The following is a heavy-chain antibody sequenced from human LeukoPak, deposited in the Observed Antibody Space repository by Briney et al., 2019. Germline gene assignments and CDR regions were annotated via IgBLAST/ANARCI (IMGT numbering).Heavy chain of an antibody. Sequence: PSETLSLTCIVSGGSVSSGRHYWAWIRQPPGMGLEWIGSIYYGGNTYYSLSLKSRVTISVETSKNQLSLRLSSVTATDTAVYYCARGENVAAAGIEYWGQGTLVTVSS. CDR2: IYYGGNT. CDR3: ARGENVAAAGIEY. V-gene: IGHV4-39*01. D-gene: IGHD6-13*01. J-gene: IGHJ4*02. CDR1: GGSVSSGRHY.